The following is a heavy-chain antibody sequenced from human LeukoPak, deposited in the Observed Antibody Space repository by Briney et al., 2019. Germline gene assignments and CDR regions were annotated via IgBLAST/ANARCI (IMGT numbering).Heavy chain of an antibody. Sequence: GGSLRLSCAGSGFTFSGYEMNWVRQAPGKGLEWVSYISSSGKTKFYADSVKGRFTISRDNSKNTLYLQMNSLRAEDTAVYYCAKLLSGYCSRTSCLNWFDPWGQGTLVTVSS. D-gene: IGHD2-2*01. V-gene: IGHV3-48*03. J-gene: IGHJ5*02. CDR3: AKLLSGYCSRTSCLNWFDP. CDR1: GFTFSGYE. CDR2: ISSSGKTK.